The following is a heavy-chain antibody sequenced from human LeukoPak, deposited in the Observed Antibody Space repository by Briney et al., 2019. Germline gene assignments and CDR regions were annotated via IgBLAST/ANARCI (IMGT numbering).Heavy chain of an antibody. CDR2: IIPILGIA. V-gene: IGHV1-69*04. CDR3: ASPQTADSSGHFDY. CDR1: GYTFTSYA. J-gene: IGHJ4*02. D-gene: IGHD6-19*01. Sequence: SVKVSCKASGYTFTSYAMHWVRQAPGQRLEWMGRIIPILGIANYAQKFQGRVTITADKSTSTAYMELSSLRSEDTAVYYCASPQTADSSGHFDYWGQGTLVTVSS.